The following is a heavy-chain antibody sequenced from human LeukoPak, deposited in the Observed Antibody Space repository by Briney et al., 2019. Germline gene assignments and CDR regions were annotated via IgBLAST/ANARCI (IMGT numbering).Heavy chain of an antibody. Sequence: GGSLRLSCAASGFTFDDYAMHWVRQAPGKGLEWVSGINWNGGSTGYADSVKGRFTISRDNAKNSLYLQMNSLRAEDTALYYCAREGRSGSYFDYWGQGTLVTVSS. D-gene: IGHD1-26*01. V-gene: IGHV3-20*04. CDR2: INWNGGST. CDR1: GFTFDDYA. CDR3: AREGRSGSYFDY. J-gene: IGHJ4*02.